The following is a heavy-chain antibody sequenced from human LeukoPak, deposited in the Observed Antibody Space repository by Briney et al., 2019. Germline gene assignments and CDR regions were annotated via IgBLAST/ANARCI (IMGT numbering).Heavy chain of an antibody. Sequence: GGSLRLSCAASGFTFSSYAMSWVRQAPGKGLEWVSAISGSGGSTYYADSVKGRFTISRDNSKNTLYLQMNSLRAEDTAVYYCARDPHRYSSSWYKDYYYYGMDVWGQGTTVTVSS. V-gene: IGHV3-23*01. CDR2: ISGSGGST. CDR1: GFTFSSYA. D-gene: IGHD6-13*01. CDR3: ARDPHRYSSSWYKDYYYYGMDV. J-gene: IGHJ6*02.